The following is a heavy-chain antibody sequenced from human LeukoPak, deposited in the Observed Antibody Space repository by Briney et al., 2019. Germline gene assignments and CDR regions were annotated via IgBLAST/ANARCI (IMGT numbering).Heavy chain of an antibody. CDR2: ISGSGGDT. CDR3: AKGSYSSGWYFGY. Sequence: PGGSLRLSCAASGFTFSNFLMTWVRQAPGKGPEWVSAISGSGGDTYYADSVKGRFTISRDNSKNTLYLQMNSLRAEDTAVYYCAKGSYSSGWYFGYWGQGTLVTVSS. CDR1: GFTFSNFL. J-gene: IGHJ4*02. V-gene: IGHV3-23*01. D-gene: IGHD6-19*01.